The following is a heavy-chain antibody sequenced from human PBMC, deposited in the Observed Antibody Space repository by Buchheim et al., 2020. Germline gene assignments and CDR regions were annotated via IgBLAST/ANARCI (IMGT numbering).Heavy chain of an antibody. D-gene: IGHD3-3*01. J-gene: IGHJ4*02. CDR3: ARGVKNYDFWSGYPFDY. V-gene: IGHV1-69*06. CDR2: IIPILDTT. CDR1: GDLFSAYV. Sequence: QVQLVQSGAEVKKPGSSVKVSCKISGDLFSAYVISWVRQAPGQGLEWMGRIIPILDTTQYAQKVQDRVTITADKSTSTTYLELSSLRSEDTAVYYCARGVKNYDFWSGYPFDYWGQGTL.